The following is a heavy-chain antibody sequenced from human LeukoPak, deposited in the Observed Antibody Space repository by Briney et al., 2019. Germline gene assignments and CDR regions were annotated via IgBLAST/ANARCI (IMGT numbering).Heavy chain of an antibody. CDR2: IYYSGST. J-gene: IGHJ6*02. V-gene: IGHV4-59*01. D-gene: IGHD6-19*01. Sequence: SETLSLTCTVSGGSISSYYWSWIRQPPGKGLEWIGYIYYSGSTNYNPSLKSRVTISVDTSKNQFSLKLSSVTAADTAVYYCARDRSRSIAVAGSSPPRYGMDVWGQGTTVTVSS. CDR1: GGSISSYY. CDR3: ARDRSRSIAVAGSSPPRYGMDV.